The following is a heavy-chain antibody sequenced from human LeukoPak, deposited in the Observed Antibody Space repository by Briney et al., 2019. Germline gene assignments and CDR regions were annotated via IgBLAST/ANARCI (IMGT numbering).Heavy chain of an antibody. D-gene: IGHD3-10*01. Sequence: GESLKISCKGSGYSFTSYWIGWVRQMPRKGLEWMGIIYPGDSDTRYSPSFQGQVTISADKSISTAYLQWSSLKASDTAMYYCATSYGSGSYAGYFDYWGQGTLVTVSS. CDR1: GYSFTSYW. CDR3: ATSYGSGSYAGYFDY. J-gene: IGHJ4*02. CDR2: IYPGDSDT. V-gene: IGHV5-51*01.